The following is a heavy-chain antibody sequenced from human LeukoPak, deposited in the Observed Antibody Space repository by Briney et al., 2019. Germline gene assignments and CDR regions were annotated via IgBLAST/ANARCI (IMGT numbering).Heavy chain of an antibody. Sequence: ASVKVSCKASGYTFTGYYMHWVRQAPGQGLEWMGRIKPNSGGTNYAQKFKGRGTMNRETSLSTAYMELSRLRSDDTAVYYCARGCDVLLWFGELLDCPFPIDYWGQGTLVTVSS. CDR2: IKPNSGGT. V-gene: IGHV1-2*06. CDR3: ARGCDVLLWFGELLDCPFPIDY. J-gene: IGHJ4*02. CDR1: GYTFTGYY. D-gene: IGHD3-10*01.